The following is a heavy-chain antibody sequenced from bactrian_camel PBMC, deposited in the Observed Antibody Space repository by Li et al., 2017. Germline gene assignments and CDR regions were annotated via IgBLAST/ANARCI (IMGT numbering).Heavy chain of an antibody. CDR3: ARLLLEWVGPPYLDLGY. Sequence: QLVESGGALVQPGGSLRLSCAASGFTFSSAWIYWVRQAPGKGLEWVSRISTAGNSDWYADAVKGRFTISRDDADYTVYLELNSLQIEDTAIYYCARLLLEWVGPPYLDLGYWGQGTQVTVS. CDR1: GFTFSSAW. D-gene: IGHD5*01. J-gene: IGHJ6*01. CDR2: ISTAGNSD. V-gene: IGHV3S1*01.